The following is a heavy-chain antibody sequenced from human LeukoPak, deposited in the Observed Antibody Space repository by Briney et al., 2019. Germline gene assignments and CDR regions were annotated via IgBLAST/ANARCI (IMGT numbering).Heavy chain of an antibody. CDR1: GFTVSSNY. CDR3: AKVAATSSNWFDP. D-gene: IGHD6-25*01. CDR2: IYSGGST. Sequence: GGSLRLSCAASGFTVSSNYMSWVRQAPGKGLEWVSVIYSGGSTYYADSVKGRFTISRDNSKNTLYLQMNSLRAEDTAVYYCAKVAATSSNWFDPWGQGTLVTVSS. V-gene: IGHV3-53*05. J-gene: IGHJ5*02.